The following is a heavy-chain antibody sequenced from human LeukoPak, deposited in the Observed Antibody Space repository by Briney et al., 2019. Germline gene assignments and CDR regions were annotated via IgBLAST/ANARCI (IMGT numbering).Heavy chain of an antibody. CDR3: AREGSGLSY. CDR2: IYYSGST. D-gene: IGHD3-10*01. V-gene: IGHV4-59*08. Sequence: KPSETLSLTCTVSGGSISSYYWSWIRQPPGKGLEWIGYIYYSGSTNYNPSLKSRVTISVDTSKNQFSLKLSSVTAADTAVYYCAREGSGLSYWGQGTLVTVSS. J-gene: IGHJ4*02. CDR1: GGSISSYY.